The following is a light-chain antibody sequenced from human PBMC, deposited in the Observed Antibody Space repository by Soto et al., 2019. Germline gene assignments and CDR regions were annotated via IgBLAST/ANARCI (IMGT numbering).Light chain of an antibody. CDR3: QQYNSWGT. CDR2: DAS. CDR1: QSISSW. V-gene: IGKV1-5*01. J-gene: IGKJ2*01. Sequence: DIQMTRSPSTLSASVGDRVTITCRASQSISSWLAWYQQKPGKAPKLLIYDASSLESGVPSRFSGSGSGTEFTLTISSLQPDDFATYYCQQYNSWGTFGQGTKLEIK.